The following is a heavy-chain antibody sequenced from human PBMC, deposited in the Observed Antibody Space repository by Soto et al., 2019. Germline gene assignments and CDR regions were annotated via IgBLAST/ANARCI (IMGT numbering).Heavy chain of an antibody. CDR2: INHSGET. Sequence: SETLSLTCAVYTGSFSGYYWNWIRQPPGKGLEWIGEINHSGETTYNPSLMSRVTISVDTSKNQFSLTLTSVTAADTAVYYCARVRDWFDPWGQGTMVTVYS. J-gene: IGHJ5*02. D-gene: IGHD3-3*01. V-gene: IGHV4-34*01. CDR3: ARVRDWFDP. CDR1: TGSFSGYY.